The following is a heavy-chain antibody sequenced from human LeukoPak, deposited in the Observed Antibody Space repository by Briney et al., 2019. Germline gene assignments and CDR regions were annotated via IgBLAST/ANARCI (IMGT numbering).Heavy chain of an antibody. D-gene: IGHD1-26*01. J-gene: IGHJ4*02. CDR1: GYTFTGYY. CDR3: ARGGIVGDFEGGY. CDR2: ISAYNGNT. V-gene: IGHV1-18*04. Sequence: ASVKVSCKASGYTFTGYYMHWVRQAPGRGLEWMGWISAYNGNTNYAQKLQGRVTMTTDTSTSTAYMELRSLRSDDTAVYYCARGGIVGDFEGGYWGQGTLVTVSS.